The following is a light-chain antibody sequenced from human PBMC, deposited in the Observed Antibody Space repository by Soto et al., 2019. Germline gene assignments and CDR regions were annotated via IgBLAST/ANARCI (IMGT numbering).Light chain of an antibody. V-gene: IGLV2-14*01. CDR3: SSYTSSSTLYV. J-gene: IGLJ1*01. CDR1: SSDFGGYNY. Sequence: QSVLTQPASVSGSPGESITISCTGTSSDFGGYNYVSWYPQHPGKAPKLMIYDVSNRPSGVSNRFSGSKSGNTASLTISGLQAEDEADYYCSSYTSSSTLYVFGTGTKVTVL. CDR2: DVS.